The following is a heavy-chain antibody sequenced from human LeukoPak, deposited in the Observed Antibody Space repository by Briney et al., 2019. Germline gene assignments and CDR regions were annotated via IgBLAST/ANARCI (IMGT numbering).Heavy chain of an antibody. CDR3: ARVGLDKPFDY. CDR1: GYSFSDYY. Sequence: ASVKVSCKASGYSFSDYYIHWVRQAPGQGLEWMGWIRGDNGGTNYAQKFRGRVTMTRDTSTTTAYMELSRLTSDDTAVYYCARVGLDKPFDYWGQGTLVTVSS. J-gene: IGHJ4*02. V-gene: IGHV1-2*02. D-gene: IGHD2-2*03. CDR2: IRGDNGGT.